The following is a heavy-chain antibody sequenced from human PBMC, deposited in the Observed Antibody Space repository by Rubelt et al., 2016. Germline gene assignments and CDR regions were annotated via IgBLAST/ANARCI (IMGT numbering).Heavy chain of an antibody. CDR2: INHSGRH. D-gene: IGHD2-2*01. J-gene: IGHJ3*02. CDR3: ATPRYCSSTSCYREHHAFDI. Sequence: QVQLQQWGAGLLKPSETLSLTCAVYGGSFSGYYWSWIRQPPGKGLEWIGEINHSGRHNYNPSIKSRVTISVDTSKNQFSLKLSSVTAADTAVYYCATPRYCSSTSCYREHHAFDIWGQGTMVTVSS. V-gene: IGHV4-34*01. CDR1: GGSFSGYY.